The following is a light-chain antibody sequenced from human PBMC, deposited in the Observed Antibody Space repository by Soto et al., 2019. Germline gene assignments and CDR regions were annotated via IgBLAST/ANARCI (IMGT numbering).Light chain of an antibody. V-gene: IGKV1-5*01. CDR1: QSISSW. Sequence: DIHMTQSPSTLSASVGDRVTITCRASQSISSWLVWYQQKTAKAPKLLIYDASSLESGVPSRFSGSGSGTEFTLTISSLQPDDFANYYCQQYNRYSLTFGGGTKVEIK. J-gene: IGKJ4*01. CDR3: QQYNRYSLT. CDR2: DAS.